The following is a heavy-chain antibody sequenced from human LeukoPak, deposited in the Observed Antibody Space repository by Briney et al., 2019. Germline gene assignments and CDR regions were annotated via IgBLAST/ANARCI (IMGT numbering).Heavy chain of an antibody. Sequence: QPGGSLRLSCAASGFTFSSYAMSWVRQAPGKGLEWVSVISGSGGNTYYADSVKGRFTISRDNSKNTLFLQLNSLRAEDTAIYYCAKDRHCSSISCYRGYFDYWGQGTLVTVSS. CDR2: ISGSGGNT. CDR1: GFTFSSYA. J-gene: IGHJ4*02. CDR3: AKDRHCSSISCYRGYFDY. V-gene: IGHV3-23*01. D-gene: IGHD2-2*01.